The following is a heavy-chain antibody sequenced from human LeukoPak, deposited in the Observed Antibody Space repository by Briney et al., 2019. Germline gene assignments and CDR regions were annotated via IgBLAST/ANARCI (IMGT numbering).Heavy chain of an antibody. Sequence: APVKVSCKASGYTFTGYYMHWVRQAPGQGLEWMGIINPSGGSTSYAQKFQGRVTMTRDTSTSTVYMELSSLRSEDTAVYYCASRRYSTATASNDVSQSVDYWGQGTLVTVSS. J-gene: IGHJ4*02. D-gene: IGHD2-8*01. CDR2: INPSGGST. CDR1: GYTFTGYY. CDR3: ASRRYSTATASNDVSQSVDY. V-gene: IGHV1-46*01.